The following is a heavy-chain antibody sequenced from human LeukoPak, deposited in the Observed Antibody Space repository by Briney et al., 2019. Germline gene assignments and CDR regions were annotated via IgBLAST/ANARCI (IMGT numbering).Heavy chain of an antibody. CDR2: ISWNSGSM. CDR1: GFTFDDYA. V-gene: IGHV3-9*03. Sequence: GRSLRLSCAASGFTFDDYAMHWVRQAPGKGLEWVSGISWNSGSMGYADSVKGRFTISRDNAKNSLYLQMNSLRAEDMALYYCAKGSRRDGYNYDYFDYWGQGTLVTVSS. J-gene: IGHJ4*02. D-gene: IGHD5-24*01. CDR3: AKGSRRDGYNYDYFDY.